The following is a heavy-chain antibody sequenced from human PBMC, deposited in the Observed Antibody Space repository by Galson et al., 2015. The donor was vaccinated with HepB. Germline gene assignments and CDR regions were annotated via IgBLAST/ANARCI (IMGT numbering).Heavy chain of an antibody. Sequence: ALVKPTQTLTLTCTFSGFSLTTSGVGVGWIRQPPGKPLEWLALIYWDDDKRYSPSLKSRLTITKDTSKNQVVLTMTNMDPVDTATYYCATRAAAPGSYYAWFNPWGQGTLVTVSS. V-gene: IGHV2-5*02. CDR3: ATRAAAPGSYYAWFNP. CDR1: GFSLTTSGVG. J-gene: IGHJ5*02. D-gene: IGHD3-10*01. CDR2: IYWDDDK.